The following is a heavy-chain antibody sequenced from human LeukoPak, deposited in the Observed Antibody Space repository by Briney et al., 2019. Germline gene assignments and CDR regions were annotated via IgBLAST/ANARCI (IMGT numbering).Heavy chain of an antibody. J-gene: IGHJ3*02. CDR1: GVSMSSYS. D-gene: IGHD1-26*01. CDR3: ARHVGGTLKGAFDM. CDR2: VYNSGST. V-gene: IGHV4-59*08. Sequence: SETLSLTCAVSGVSMSSYSWSWIRQPPGKGLEWIGYVYNSGSTNYNPTLKSRVTISGDTSKNQFSLKLSSVTAADTAVYNCARHVGGTLKGAFDMWGEGTMVTVHS.